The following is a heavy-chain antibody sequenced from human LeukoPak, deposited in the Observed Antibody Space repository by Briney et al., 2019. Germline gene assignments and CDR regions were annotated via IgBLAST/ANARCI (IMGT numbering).Heavy chain of an antibody. J-gene: IGHJ4*02. D-gene: IGHD6-19*01. V-gene: IGHV4-59*08. Sequence: SETLSLTCTVSGGSISSYYWSWIRQPPGKGLEWIGYIYYSGSTNYNPSLKSRVTISVDTSKNQFSLKLSSVTAADTAVYYCARRARLRCGWDFDYWGQGTLVTVSS. CDR2: IYYSGST. CDR1: GGSISSYY. CDR3: ARRARLRCGWDFDY.